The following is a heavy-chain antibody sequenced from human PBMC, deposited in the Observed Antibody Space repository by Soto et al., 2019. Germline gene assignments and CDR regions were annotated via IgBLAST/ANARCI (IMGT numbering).Heavy chain of an antibody. CDR3: AAAYDY. D-gene: IGHD2-15*01. Sequence: PSGTLSLTCTVSGASIRSYYWNWMRQPPGKGLEWIGDMHYSGTTNYNPSLKSRVTFSVDTSKNQFSLKLSSVTAADTAVYYFAAAYDYWGQGTLVTVS. CDR1: GASIRSYY. J-gene: IGHJ4*02. V-gene: IGHV4-59*01. CDR2: MHYSGTT.